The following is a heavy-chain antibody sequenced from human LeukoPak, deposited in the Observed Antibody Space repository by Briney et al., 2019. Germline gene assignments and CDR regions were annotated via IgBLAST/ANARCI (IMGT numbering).Heavy chain of an antibody. CDR3: ARTYYDSSGYHVSTDY. CDR2: TYYRSKWFS. D-gene: IGHD3-22*01. CDR1: GDGVSSNSAA. Sequence: SQTLSLTCVISGDGVSSNSAAWNWIRQSPSRGLEWLGRTYYRSKWFSDYTVSVRSRITINADTYKNQFSLQLNSVTPEDTAVYYCARTYYDSSGYHVSTDYWGQGTLVTVSS. V-gene: IGHV6-1*01. J-gene: IGHJ4*02.